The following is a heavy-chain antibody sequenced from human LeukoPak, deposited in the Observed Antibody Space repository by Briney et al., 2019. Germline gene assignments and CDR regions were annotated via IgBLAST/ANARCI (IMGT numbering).Heavy chain of an antibody. CDR3: ARVYGTRPYYYYYYMDV. J-gene: IGHJ6*03. V-gene: IGHV1-18*01. Sequence: ASVKVSCKASGYTFTSYGISWVRQAPGQGLEWMGRISAYNGNTNYAQKLQGRVTMTTDTSTSTAYMELRSLRSDDTAVYYCARVYGTRPYYYYYYMDVWGKGTTVTVSS. CDR2: ISAYNGNT. D-gene: IGHD2-8*01. CDR1: GYTFTSYG.